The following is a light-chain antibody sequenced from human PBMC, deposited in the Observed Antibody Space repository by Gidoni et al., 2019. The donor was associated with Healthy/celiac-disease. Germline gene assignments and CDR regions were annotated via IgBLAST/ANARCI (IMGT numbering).Light chain of an antibody. J-gene: IGKJ4*01. Sequence: DIQMTQSPSSLSASVGDRVTITCRASQSISSYLNWYQQKPGKAPKLLIYAASSLQSGVPSRFSGSGSGTDCTLTISSLQPEDFATYDCQQSYSTPPTFGGGTKVEIK. CDR3: QQSYSTPPT. CDR1: QSISSY. V-gene: IGKV1-39*01. CDR2: AAS.